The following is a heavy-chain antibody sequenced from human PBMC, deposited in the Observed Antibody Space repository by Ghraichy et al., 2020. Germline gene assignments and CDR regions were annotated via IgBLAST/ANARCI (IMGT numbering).Heavy chain of an antibody. CDR1: GYTFTSYY. D-gene: IGHD6-6*01. Sequence: ASVKVSCKASGYTFTSYYMHWVRQAPGQGLEWMGIINPSGGSTSYAQKFQGRVTMTRDTSTSTVYMELSSLRSEDTAVYYCSRRYSSSSNYYYYMDVWGKGTTVTVSS. J-gene: IGHJ6*03. V-gene: IGHV1-46*03. CDR2: INPSGGST. CDR3: SRRYSSSSNYYYYMDV.